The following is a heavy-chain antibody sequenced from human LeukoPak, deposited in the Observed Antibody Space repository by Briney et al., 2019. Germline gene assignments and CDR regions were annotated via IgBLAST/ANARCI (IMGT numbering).Heavy chain of an antibody. Sequence: PGGSLRLSCAASGFTFSSYWMSWVRQAPGKGPEWVANIKQDGSEKYYVDSVKGRFTISRDNAKNSLYLQMNSLRAEDTAVYYCASWVTMVRGPRDYWGQGTLVTVSS. CDR3: ASWVTMVRGPRDY. J-gene: IGHJ4*02. V-gene: IGHV3-7*01. CDR2: IKQDGSEK. D-gene: IGHD3-10*01. CDR1: GFTFSSYW.